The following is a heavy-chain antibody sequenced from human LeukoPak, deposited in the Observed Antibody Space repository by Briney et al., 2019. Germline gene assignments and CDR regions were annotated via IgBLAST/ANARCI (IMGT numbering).Heavy chain of an antibody. CDR3: ARSDLLDYPERNAEHDY. V-gene: IGHV4-39*07. D-gene: IGHD3-10*01. CDR1: GGSISSSSYY. J-gene: IGHJ4*02. Sequence: PSETLSLTCTVSGGSISSSSYYWGWIRQPPGKGLEWIGSIYYSGSTYYNPSLKSRVTISVDTSKNQFSLKLSSVTAADTAVYYCARSDLLDYPERNAEHDYWGQGTLVTVSS. CDR2: IYYSGST.